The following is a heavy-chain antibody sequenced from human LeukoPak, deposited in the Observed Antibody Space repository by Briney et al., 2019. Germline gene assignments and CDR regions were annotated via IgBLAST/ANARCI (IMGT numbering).Heavy chain of an antibody. D-gene: IGHD7-27*01. Sequence: GGSLRLSCAASGFTFSSYAMTWVRQAPGKGLEWVSEISGSGESTYYGDSVKGRFTISRDNSKNTLYLHMNSLRAGDTAIYYCAREHWDFDYWGQGTLVTVSS. V-gene: IGHV3-23*01. CDR2: ISGSGEST. J-gene: IGHJ4*02. CDR1: GFTFSSYA. CDR3: AREHWDFDY.